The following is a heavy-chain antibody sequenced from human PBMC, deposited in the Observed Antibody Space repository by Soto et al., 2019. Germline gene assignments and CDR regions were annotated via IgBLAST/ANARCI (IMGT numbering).Heavy chain of an antibody. CDR2: IYPGDSHS. CDR3: ARWEYYYDSSGPADI. J-gene: IGHJ3*02. Sequence: VESLKISCKGSGYIFTTYWICCFLQMPVKVLEWMGIIYPGDSHSRYSPSFQGQVTISADKSISTAYLQWSSLQASDTAMYYCARWEYYYDSSGPADIWGQGTMVTVSS. D-gene: IGHD3-22*01. V-gene: IGHV5-51*01. CDR1: GYIFTTYW.